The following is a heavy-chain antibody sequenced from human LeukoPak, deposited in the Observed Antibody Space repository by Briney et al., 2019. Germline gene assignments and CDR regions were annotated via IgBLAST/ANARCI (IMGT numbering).Heavy chain of an antibody. V-gene: IGHV1-2*02. CDR1: GYTLSDHY. CDR3: ARSGYCSGGTCYSGEGLSFDY. Sequence: ASVKVSCKASGYTLSDHYMHWVRQAPGQGLEWVGWVNPNSGDTKSAQKFQGRVTMTRDTSMRTVYLELSSLRSDDTAIYYCARSGYCSGGTCYSGEGLSFDYWGQGTLVTVSS. CDR2: VNPNSGDT. J-gene: IGHJ4*02. D-gene: IGHD2-15*01.